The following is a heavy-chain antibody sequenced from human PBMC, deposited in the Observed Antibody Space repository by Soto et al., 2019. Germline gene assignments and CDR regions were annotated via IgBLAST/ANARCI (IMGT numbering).Heavy chain of an antibody. CDR2: VWHDGTMK. CDR1: DFAFRLHG. J-gene: IGHJ6*02. D-gene: IGHD3-10*01. V-gene: IGHV3-33*01. Sequence: LVESGGGIVQPGGSLTLSCSVSDFAFRLHGIHWVRQTPGKGLEWVAMVWHDGTMKYFRDSVRGRFTISSGSAKKSVYLQLNHLRGDDSALYFCARDRSSSYSYAMDLWGQATPVTVSS. CDR3: ARDRSSSYSYAMDL.